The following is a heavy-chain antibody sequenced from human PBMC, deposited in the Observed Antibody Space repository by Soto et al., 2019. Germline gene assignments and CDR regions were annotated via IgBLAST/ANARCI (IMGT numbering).Heavy chain of an antibody. CDR3: ATDYAVYCSSTSCPSPY. CDR1: GYTLTELS. D-gene: IGHD2-2*01. J-gene: IGHJ4*02. V-gene: IGHV1-24*01. CDR2: FDPEDGET. Sequence: QVQLVQSGAEVKKPGASVKVSCKVSGYTLTELSMHWVRQAPGKGLEWMGGFDPEDGETIYAQKLPGRVTMTEDTFTDTAYMELSRLRSEDTAVYYCATDYAVYCSSTSCPSPYWGQGTLVTVSS.